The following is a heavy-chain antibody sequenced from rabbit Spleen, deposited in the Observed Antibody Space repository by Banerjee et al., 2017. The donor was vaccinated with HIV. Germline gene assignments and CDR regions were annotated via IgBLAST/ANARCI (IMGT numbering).Heavy chain of an antibody. V-gene: IGHV1S45*01. J-gene: IGHJ4*01. CDR2: IYSAIHYT. CDR3: GRYYYGGMPGYGYGGL. CDR1: GFSFSSGYD. D-gene: IGHD6-1*01. Sequence: QEQLVESGGGLVQPEGSLTLTCTASGFSFSSGYDMCWVRQAPGKGLEWIGYIYSAIHYTYYASWAKGRFTISKISSTTVTLQMTSLTAADTATYFCGRYYYGGMPGYGYGGLWGPGTLVTVS.